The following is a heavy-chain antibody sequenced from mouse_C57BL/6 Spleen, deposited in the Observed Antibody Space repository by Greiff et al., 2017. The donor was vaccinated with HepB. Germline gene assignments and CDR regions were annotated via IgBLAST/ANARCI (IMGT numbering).Heavy chain of an antibody. Sequence: EVQLMESGPGLAKPSQTLSLTCSVTGYSITRDYWNWIRKFPGNKLEYMGYISYSGSTYYNPSLKSRISITRDTSKNQYYLQLNSVTTEDTATYYCARRGDYYDWYFDVWGTGTTVTVSS. CDR1: GYSITRDY. J-gene: IGHJ1*03. V-gene: IGHV3-8*01. CDR3: ARRGDYYDWYFDV. CDR2: ISYSGST. D-gene: IGHD1-1*01.